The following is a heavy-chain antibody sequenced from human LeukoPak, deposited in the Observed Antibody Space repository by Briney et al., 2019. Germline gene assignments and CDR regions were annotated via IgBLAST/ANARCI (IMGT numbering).Heavy chain of an antibody. Sequence: SETLSLNCAVSGYSINSGYFWGWIRQPPGKGLEYIGSMYHSGSTYHNPSLKSRVTISVAKSKNQFSLKLPSVTAADTAVYYCARHRLFDSSGYYYDFDYWGQGTLVTVSS. D-gene: IGHD3-22*01. V-gene: IGHV4-38-2*01. CDR1: GYSINSGYF. J-gene: IGHJ4*02. CDR3: ARHRLFDSSGYYYDFDY. CDR2: MYHSGST.